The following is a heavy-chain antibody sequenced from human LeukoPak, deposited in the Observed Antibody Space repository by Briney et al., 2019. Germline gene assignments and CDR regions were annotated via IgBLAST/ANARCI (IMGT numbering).Heavy chain of an antibody. D-gene: IGHD3-9*01. J-gene: IGHJ6*02. CDR1: GYTFTSYC. Sequence: ASVKVSCKASGYTFTSYCMSWVRQAPGQGLEWMGWISAYNGNTNYAQKLQGRVTMTTDTSTSTGYMELRSLRSDDTAVYYWASTRVSYYDILTGSGTNYYYYGMDVWGQGTTVTVSS. V-gene: IGHV1-18*01. CDR2: ISAYNGNT. CDR3: ASTRVSYYDILTGSGTNYYYYGMDV.